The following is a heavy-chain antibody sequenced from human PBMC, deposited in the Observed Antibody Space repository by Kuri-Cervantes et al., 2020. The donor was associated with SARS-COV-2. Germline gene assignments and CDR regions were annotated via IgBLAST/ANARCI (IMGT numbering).Heavy chain of an antibody. D-gene: IGHD3-10*01. CDR2: ISHDGISK. J-gene: IGHJ4*02. V-gene: IGHV3-30-3*01. CDR3: ARDRGGVQDI. Sequence: GESLKISCTASGFTFSGCAMHWVRLAPGKGLEWMAVISHDGISKYYAESVKGRFNISRDNFKNTVYLRMTSLGPDDTAVYYCARDRGGVQDIWGQGSLVTVSS. CDR1: GFTFSGCA.